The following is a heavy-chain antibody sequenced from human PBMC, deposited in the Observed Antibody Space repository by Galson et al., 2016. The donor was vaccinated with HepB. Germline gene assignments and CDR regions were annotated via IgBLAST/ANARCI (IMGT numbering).Heavy chain of an antibody. Sequence: SLRLSCAASGFTFSAYVMTWVRQVAGKGLEWVSLISGSGVSTYYADSAKGRFTISRDNANNTLFLQMNSLTAEDTAIYYCAKAKTRGGFGNYNYMDVWGKGPRSPSP. V-gene: IGHV3-23*01. CDR2: ISGSGVST. CDR3: AKAKTRGGFGNYNYMDV. J-gene: IGHJ6*03. CDR1: GFTFSAYV. D-gene: IGHD3-16*01.